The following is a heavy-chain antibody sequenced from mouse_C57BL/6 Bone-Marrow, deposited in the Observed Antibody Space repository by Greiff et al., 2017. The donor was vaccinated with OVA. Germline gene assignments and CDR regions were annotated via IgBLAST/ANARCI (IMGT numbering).Heavy chain of an antibody. J-gene: IGHJ2*01. V-gene: IGHV7-3*01. Sequence: EVKLVESGGGLVQPGGSLSLSCAASGFTFTDYYMSWVRQPPGKALEWLGFIRNKANGYTTEYSASVKGRFTISRDNSQSILYLQMNALRAEDSATYYGARSIHYGSRFLFDYWGQGTTLTVSS. CDR1: GFTFTDYY. CDR2: IRNKANGYTT. CDR3: ARSIHYGSRFLFDY. D-gene: IGHD1-1*01.